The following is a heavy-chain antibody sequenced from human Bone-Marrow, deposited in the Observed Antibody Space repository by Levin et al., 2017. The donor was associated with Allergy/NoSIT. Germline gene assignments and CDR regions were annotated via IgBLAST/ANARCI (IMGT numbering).Heavy chain of an antibody. CDR1: PFSLAGSA. V-gene: IGHV3-33*01. Sequence: TGESLKISCTASPFSLAGSAVHWVRQAPGKGLEWVAVIWSDGTLQYFGQSVQGRCSISRDTVNNTVFLQMNRLRVDDTAAYYCAMSQSWELCGLDVWGQGTLITVSS. J-gene: IGHJ3*01. CDR3: AMSQSWELCGLDV. D-gene: IGHD1-26*01. CDR2: IWSDGTLQ.